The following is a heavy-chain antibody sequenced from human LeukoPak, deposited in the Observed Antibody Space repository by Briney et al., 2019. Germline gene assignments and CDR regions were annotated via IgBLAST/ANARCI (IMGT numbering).Heavy chain of an antibody. V-gene: IGHV3-9*01. CDR3: AKDLAAAGPEGAFDI. D-gene: IGHD6-13*01. CDR1: GFTFSSYW. J-gene: IGHJ3*02. Sequence: GGSLRLSCAASGFTFSSYWMHWVRQAPGKGLEWVSGISWNSGSIHYADSVKGRFTISRDNAKNSLYLQMNSLRPEDTALYYCAKDLAAAGPEGAFDIWGQGTKVTVSS. CDR2: ISWNSGSI.